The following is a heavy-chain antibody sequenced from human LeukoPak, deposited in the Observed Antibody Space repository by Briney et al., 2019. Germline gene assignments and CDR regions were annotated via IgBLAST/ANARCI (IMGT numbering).Heavy chain of an antibody. CDR1: GFTFSSYW. D-gene: IGHD3-9*01. CDR3: ARVPRYYDILTGLYYYYYMDV. Sequence: PGGSLRLSCAASGFTFSSYWMSWVRQAPGKGLEWVANIKQDGSEKYYVDSVKGRFTISRDNAKNSLYLQMNSLRAEDTAVYYCARVPRYYDILTGLYYYYYMDVWGKGTTVTISS. CDR2: IKQDGSEK. V-gene: IGHV3-7*01. J-gene: IGHJ6*03.